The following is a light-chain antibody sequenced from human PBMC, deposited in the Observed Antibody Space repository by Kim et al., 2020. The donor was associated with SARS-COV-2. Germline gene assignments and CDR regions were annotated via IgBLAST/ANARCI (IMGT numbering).Light chain of an antibody. V-gene: IGLV3-21*04. CDR1: DIGSKS. J-gene: IGLJ3*02. CDR2: YDT. CDR3: QVWDTTSDHPV. Sequence: APGKTATMTCEGNDIGSKSVQWYQQRPGQAPVLVIYYDTDRPSGISDRFSGSNSGNTATLTISRVEAGDEADYYCQVWDTTSDHPVFGGGTQLTVL.